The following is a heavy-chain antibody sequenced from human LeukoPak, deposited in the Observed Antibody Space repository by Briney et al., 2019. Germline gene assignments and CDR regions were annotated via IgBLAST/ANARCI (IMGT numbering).Heavy chain of an antibody. CDR1: GYTFSSYD. V-gene: IGHV1-8*01. J-gene: IGHJ1*01. D-gene: IGHD6-19*01. Sequence: ASVKVSCKASGYTFSSYDINWVRQATGQGLEWMGWMNPNSGNTGYAQRFQGRLNMTRNTSISTAYMELSSLRSEDTAVYYCARRVGSGWPVQHWGQGTLVTVPS. CDR3: ARRVGSGWPVQH. CDR2: MNPNSGNT.